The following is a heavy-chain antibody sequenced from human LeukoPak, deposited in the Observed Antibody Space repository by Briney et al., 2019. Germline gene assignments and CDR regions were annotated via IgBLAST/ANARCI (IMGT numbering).Heavy chain of an antibody. Sequence: SQTLSLTCTVSGGSISTGNYYWSWIRQPPGKGLEWIGYIYYSGSTYYTPSLKSRLNISVDTSKSQFSLKLTSVTAADTAVYYCARAPKPRDYDYVWGTYRPNWFNPWGQGTLVTVSS. J-gene: IGHJ5*02. CDR3: ARAPKPRDYDYVWGTYRPNWFNP. D-gene: IGHD3-16*02. V-gene: IGHV4-30-4*08. CDR2: IYYSGST. CDR1: GGSISTGNYY.